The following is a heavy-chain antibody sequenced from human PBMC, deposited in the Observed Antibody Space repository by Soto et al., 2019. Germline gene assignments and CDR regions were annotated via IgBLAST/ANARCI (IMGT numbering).Heavy chain of an antibody. Sequence: SETLSLTCTVSGGSISSSSYYWGWIRQPPGKGLEWIGSIYYSGSTYHNPSLKSRVTISVDTSKNQFSLKLSSVTAADTAVYYCARAPNDWNYHYYGLDVWGQGTTVTVSS. D-gene: IGHD3-9*01. J-gene: IGHJ6*02. CDR2: IYYSGST. V-gene: IGHV4-39*01. CDR3: ARAPNDWNYHYYGLDV. CDR1: GGSISSSSYY.